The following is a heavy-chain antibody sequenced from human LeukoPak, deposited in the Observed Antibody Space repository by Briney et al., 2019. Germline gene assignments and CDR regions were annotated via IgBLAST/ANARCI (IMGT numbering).Heavy chain of an antibody. CDR2: ISGSGGST. CDR1: GFTFSSYA. V-gene: IGHV3-23*01. Sequence: PGGSLRLSCAASGFTFSSYAMSWVRQAPGKGLEWVSAISGSGGSTYYADSVRGRFTISRDNSKNTLYLQMNSLRAEDTAVYYCARAPRGQLLSKSFDYWGQGTLVTVSS. D-gene: IGHD2-2*01. CDR3: ARAPRGQLLSKSFDY. J-gene: IGHJ4*02.